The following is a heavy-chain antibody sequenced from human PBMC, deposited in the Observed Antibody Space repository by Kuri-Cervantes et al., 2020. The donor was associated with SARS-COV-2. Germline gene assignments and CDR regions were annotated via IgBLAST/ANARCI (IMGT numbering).Heavy chain of an antibody. Sequence: GSLRLSCAVYGGSFSGYYWSWIRQPPGKGLEWIGEINHSGSTNYNPSLKSRVTISVDTSKNQFSLKLSSVTAADTAVYYCARAVTEAYCSSTSCYLYYYYYYYMDVWGKGTTVTVSS. CDR2: INHSGST. CDR1: GGSFSGYY. CDR3: ARAVTEAYCSSTSCYLYYYYYYYMDV. D-gene: IGHD2-2*01. J-gene: IGHJ6*03. V-gene: IGHV4-34*01.